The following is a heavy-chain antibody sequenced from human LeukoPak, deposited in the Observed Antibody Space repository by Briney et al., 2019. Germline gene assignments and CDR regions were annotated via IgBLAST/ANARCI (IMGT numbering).Heavy chain of an antibody. CDR3: ATVPKGSGSVYYFDY. J-gene: IGHJ4*02. CDR2: INQDGSEK. V-gene: IGHV3-7*01. Sequence: PGGSLRLSCAASGFTFSSYWMSWVRQAPGEGLEWVANINQDGSEKYYVDSVKGRFTISRDNAKNALYLQMNSLRVEDTAVYYCATVPKGSGSVYYFDYWGQGTLVTVSS. D-gene: IGHD3-10*01. CDR1: GFTFSSYW.